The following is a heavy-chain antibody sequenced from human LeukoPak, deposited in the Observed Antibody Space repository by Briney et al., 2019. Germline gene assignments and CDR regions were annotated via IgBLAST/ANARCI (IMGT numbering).Heavy chain of an antibody. CDR3: ASRGAAGGYMDV. V-gene: IGHV3-9*01. CDR2: ISWNSGSI. J-gene: IGHJ6*03. D-gene: IGHD6-13*01. CDR1: GFTFDDYA. Sequence: PGRSLRLSCAASGFTFDDYAMHWVRQAPGKGLEWVSGISWNSGSIGYADSVKGRFTISRDNSKNTLYLQMNGLRAEDTAVYYCASRGAAGGYMDVWGKGTTVTVSS.